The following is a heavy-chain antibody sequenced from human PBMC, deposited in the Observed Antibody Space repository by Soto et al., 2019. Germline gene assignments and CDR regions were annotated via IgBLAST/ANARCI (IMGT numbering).Heavy chain of an antibody. D-gene: IGHD3-10*01. J-gene: IGHJ4*02. V-gene: IGHV4-34*01. CDR2: INHSGST. CDR3: ARDVGQLATGSIDY. Sequence: PSETLSLTCAVYGGSFSGYYWSWIRQPPGKGLEWIGEINHSGSTNYNPSLKSRATISVDTSKNQFSLKLSSVTAADTAVYYCARDVGQLATGSIDYWGQGTLVTVSS. CDR1: GGSFSGYY.